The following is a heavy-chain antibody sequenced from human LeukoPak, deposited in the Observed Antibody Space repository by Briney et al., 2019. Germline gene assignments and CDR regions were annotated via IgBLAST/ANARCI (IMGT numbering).Heavy chain of an antibody. J-gene: IGHJ4*02. CDR1: GGSISSYY. Sequence: SETLSLTCTVSGGSISSYYWSWIRQPAGKGLEWIGRIYTSGSTNYNPSLKSRVTMSVDTSKNQFSLKLSSVTAADTAVYYCVRDSAQNYDFWSGYCDYWGQGTLVTVSS. CDR3: VRDSAQNYDFWSGYCDY. D-gene: IGHD3-3*01. CDR2: IYTSGST. V-gene: IGHV4-4*07.